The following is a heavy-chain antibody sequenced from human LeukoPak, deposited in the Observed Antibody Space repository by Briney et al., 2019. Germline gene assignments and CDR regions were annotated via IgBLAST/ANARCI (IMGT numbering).Heavy chain of an antibody. V-gene: IGHV1-18*01. D-gene: IGHD6-13*01. J-gene: IGHJ4*02. CDR2: ISAYNGNT. CDR3: ARDHSSSGQLFYY. Sequence: ASVKVSCKASGYTFTTYGFSWVRQAPGQGLEWLGWISAYNGNTNYAQKLQGRVTLTTDTSTSTAYMELRSLRSDDTAVYYCARDHSSSGQLFYYWGQGTLVTVSS. CDR1: GYTFTTYG.